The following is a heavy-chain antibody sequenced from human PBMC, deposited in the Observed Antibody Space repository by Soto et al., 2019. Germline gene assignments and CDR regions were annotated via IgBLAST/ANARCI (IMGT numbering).Heavy chain of an antibody. D-gene: IGHD3-3*01. Sequence: ASVKVSCKASGGTFSSYAISWVRQAPGQGLEWMGGIIPIFGTANYAQKFQGRVTITADESTSTAYMELSSLRSEDTAVYYCARESTRFLEWFRHYYYYYGMDVWGQGTTVTVSS. V-gene: IGHV1-69*13. CDR3: ARESTRFLEWFRHYYYYYGMDV. CDR2: IIPIFGTA. J-gene: IGHJ6*02. CDR1: GGTFSSYA.